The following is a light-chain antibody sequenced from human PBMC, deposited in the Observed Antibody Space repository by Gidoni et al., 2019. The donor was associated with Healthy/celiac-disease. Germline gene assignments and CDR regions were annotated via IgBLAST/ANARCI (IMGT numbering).Light chain of an antibody. CDR1: QSISSY. CDR2: AAS. CDR3: QQSYSTLLYT. J-gene: IGKJ2*01. Sequence: DIQMTQSPSSLSASVGDRVTITCRASQSISSYLNWYQQKPGKATKLLIYAASSLPSGVPSSFSGSGSGTDFTLTISRLQPEDFATYYCQQSYSTLLYTFGQGTKLEIK. V-gene: IGKV1-39*01.